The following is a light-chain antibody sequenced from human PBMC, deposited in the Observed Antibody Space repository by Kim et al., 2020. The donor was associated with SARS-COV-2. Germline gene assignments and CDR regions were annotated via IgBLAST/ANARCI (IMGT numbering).Light chain of an antibody. CDR3: YSTDSSGNHGV. CDR1: AWPRKD. CDR2: EDS. Sequence: PDQAARITCYDDAWPRKDAYWYQHKSGQAPVLVSYEDSKRPSGIPERFSGSSSGTMATLTISGAQVEDEADYYCYSTDSSGNHGVFGGGTQLTVL. V-gene: IGLV3-10*01. J-gene: IGLJ2*01.